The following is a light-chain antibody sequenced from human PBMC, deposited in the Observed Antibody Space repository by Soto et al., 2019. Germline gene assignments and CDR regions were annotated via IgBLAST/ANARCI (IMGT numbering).Light chain of an antibody. CDR1: SSNVGGYNY. J-gene: IGLJ2*01. V-gene: IGLV2-14*01. Sequence: QSALTQPASVSGSPGQSITISCTGTSSNVGGYNYVSWYQQHPGKAPKLMIYDVSNRPSGVSNRFSGSKSGNTASLTISGRQAEGEADYYCSSYTSSSTRVFGGGTKLTVL. CDR2: DVS. CDR3: SSYTSSSTRV.